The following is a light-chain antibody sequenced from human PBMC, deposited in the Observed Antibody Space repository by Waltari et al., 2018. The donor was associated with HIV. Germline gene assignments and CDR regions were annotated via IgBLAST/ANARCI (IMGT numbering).Light chain of an antibody. J-gene: IGLJ2*01. CDR2: ADD. Sequence: FMLTQPHSVSESPGKPLTITCTRRSGNLGSYFESRYQRRTGSDPTPLMYADDNRPSGVPDRFAGSSDSSSNSASLTISGLKTEDEADYYCQSYYLTNVVFGGGTKLTVL. V-gene: IGLV6-57*04. CDR1: SGNLGSYF. CDR3: QSYYLTNVV.